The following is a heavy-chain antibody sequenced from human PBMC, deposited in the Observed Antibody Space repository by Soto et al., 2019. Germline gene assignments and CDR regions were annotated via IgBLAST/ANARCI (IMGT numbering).Heavy chain of an antibody. J-gene: IGHJ4*02. CDR1: GFDFTHAS. D-gene: IGHD3-10*01. V-gene: IGHV3-15*01. Sequence: EVQEVESGGGLVKPGGSLRLSCAASGFDFTHASLNWVRQSPGKGLEWVGLVKSATSGGTTDFAAPVKGRFSISRDDSRHTVFLQMNSLRTEDTAIYYCVADRSEAGFGELDNWGQGTLVTVSP. CDR3: VADRSEAGFGELDN. CDR2: VKSATSGGTT.